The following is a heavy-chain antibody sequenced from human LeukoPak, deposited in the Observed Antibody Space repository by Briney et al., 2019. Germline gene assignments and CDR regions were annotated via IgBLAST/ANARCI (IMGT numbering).Heavy chain of an antibody. V-gene: IGHV4-39*07. CDR1: GGSISSSSYY. D-gene: IGHD3-22*01. Sequence: PSETLSLTCTVSGGSISSSSYYWGWIRQPPGKGLEWIGSIYYSGSTYYNPSLKSRVTLSVDTSKNQFSLKPSSVTAADTAVYYCARGGYYDGSGFSPRHNWFDPWGQGTLVTVSS. CDR2: IYYSGST. CDR3: ARGGYYDGSGFSPRHNWFDP. J-gene: IGHJ5*02.